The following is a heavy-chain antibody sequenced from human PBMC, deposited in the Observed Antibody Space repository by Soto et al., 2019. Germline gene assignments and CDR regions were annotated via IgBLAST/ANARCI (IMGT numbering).Heavy chain of an antibody. CDR1: GFTFSSYA. V-gene: IGHV3-23*01. J-gene: IGHJ5*02. CDR2: ISGSGGST. D-gene: IGHD3-3*01. Sequence: GGSLRLSCAASGFTFSSYAMSWVRQAPGKGLEWVSAISGSGGSTYYADSVKGRFTISRDNSKNTLYLQMNSLRAEDTAVYYRAKGRARFLEWLPPNWFDPWGQGTLVTVSS. CDR3: AKGRARFLEWLPPNWFDP.